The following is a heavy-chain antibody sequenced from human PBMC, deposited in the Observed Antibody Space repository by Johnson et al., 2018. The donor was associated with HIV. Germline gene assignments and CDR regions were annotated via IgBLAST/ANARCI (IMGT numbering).Heavy chain of an antibody. CDR3: AIVGV. CDR2: ISSGGGTT. CDR1: GFIFSDYY. D-gene: IGHD3-3*01. V-gene: IGHV3-11*04. Sequence: QVQLVESGGGLVKPGGSLRLSCTASGFIFSDYYLNWIRQAPGKGLEWISFISSGGGTTSYSDSVKGRFTISRDNGKKSLYLQMDSLRAEDTAVYYCAIVGVWGQGTMVTVSS. J-gene: IGHJ3*01.